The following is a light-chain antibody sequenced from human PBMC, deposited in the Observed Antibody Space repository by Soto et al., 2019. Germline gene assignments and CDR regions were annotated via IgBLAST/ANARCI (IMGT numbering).Light chain of an antibody. J-gene: IGKJ1*01. CDR3: QQYSSSPWT. CDR2: GAS. Sequence: EIVLTQSPGTLSLSPGERATLSCRASQSVSSSYLAWYQQKPGQAPRLLIYGASSRATGIPDRFSGSGSGTDFTLTISRLEPEDIAVYYSQQYSSSPWTFGQGTKV. CDR1: QSVSSSY. V-gene: IGKV3-20*01.